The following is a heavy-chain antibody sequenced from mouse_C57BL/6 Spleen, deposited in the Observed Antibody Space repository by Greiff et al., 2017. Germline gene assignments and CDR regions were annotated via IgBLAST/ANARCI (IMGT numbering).Heavy chain of an antibody. Sequence: VQRVESGAELVKPGASVKISCKASGYAFSSYWMNWVKQRPGKGLEWIGQIYPGDGDTNYNGKFKGKATLTADKSSSPAYMQLSSLTSEDSAVYVCARGGYGSSSLFAYWGQGTLVTVSA. D-gene: IGHD1-1*01. CDR1: GYAFSSYW. V-gene: IGHV1-80*01. CDR2: IYPGDGDT. CDR3: ARGGYGSSSLFAY. J-gene: IGHJ3*01.